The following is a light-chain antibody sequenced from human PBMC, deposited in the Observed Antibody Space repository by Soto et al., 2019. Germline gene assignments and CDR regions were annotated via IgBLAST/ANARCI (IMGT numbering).Light chain of an antibody. Sequence: QSVLTQPPSVSAAPGQKVTISCSGNSSNIGSNDVSWYQQLPGKAPELLIYENSQRPSGIPDRFSGSKSGTSATLGSTGLQTGDEADYYCGTWDSSLIALFGTGTKVTVL. CDR3: GTWDSSLIAL. CDR2: ENS. V-gene: IGLV1-51*02. CDR1: SSNIGSND. J-gene: IGLJ1*01.